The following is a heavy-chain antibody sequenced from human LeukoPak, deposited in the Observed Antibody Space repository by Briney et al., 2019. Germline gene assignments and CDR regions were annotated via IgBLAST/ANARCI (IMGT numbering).Heavy chain of an antibody. V-gene: IGHV1-8*01. CDR2: MNPNSGNT. D-gene: IGHD3-9*01. CDR3: ARDILTGGWFDP. Sequence: ASVKVSCKASGYTFTSYDINWVRQATGQGLEGMGWMNPNSGNTGYAQKFQGRVTMTRNTSISTAYMELSSLRSEDTAVYYCARDILTGGWFDPWGQGTLVTVSS. CDR1: GYTFTSYD. J-gene: IGHJ5*02.